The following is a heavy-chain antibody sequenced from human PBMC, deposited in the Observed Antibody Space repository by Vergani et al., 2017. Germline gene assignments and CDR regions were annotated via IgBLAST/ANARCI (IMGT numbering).Heavy chain of an antibody. J-gene: IGHJ5*02. CDR2: IHYSGDTSYA. V-gene: IGHV4-59*01. CDR1: YGSINNYY. CDR3: AGDTHSWQRADR. D-gene: IGHD6-13*01. Sequence: QVHLQESGPGWVKPSETLSLTCTVSYGSINNYYGNWIRQPPGKGLQWIGSIHYSGDTSYANYNPSLKSRVSISVDASKNQFSLRLTSVTAADTAMYYXAGDTHSWQRADRWGQGIRVTVSS.